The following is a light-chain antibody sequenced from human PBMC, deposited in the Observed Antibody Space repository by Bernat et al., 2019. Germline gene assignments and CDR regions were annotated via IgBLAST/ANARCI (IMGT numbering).Light chain of an antibody. V-gene: IGKV3-20*01. Sequence: EIVLTQSPGTLSLSPGETATLSCRASQSVSSSYLAWYQQKRGQAPRLLMYGTSSRATGIPDRFSGSVSGTDFTLTISRLEPEDFAVYYCQLYGNSPPAYTFGQGTKLKIQ. CDR2: GTS. CDR1: QSVSSSY. CDR3: QLYGNSPPAYT. J-gene: IGKJ2*01.